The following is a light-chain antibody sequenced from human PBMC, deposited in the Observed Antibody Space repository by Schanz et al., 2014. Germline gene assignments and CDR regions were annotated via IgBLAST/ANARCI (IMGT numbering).Light chain of an antibody. V-gene: IGLV2-14*03. CDR3: TSYTSSRTWV. CDR2: DVI. J-gene: IGLJ3*02. Sequence: QSALTQPASVSGSPGQSITISCTGTSSDVGGYDYVSWYQQHPGKAPKLMIYDVISRPSGVSNRFSASKSGNTASLTISGLQAEDEADYYCTSYTSSRTWVFGGGTKLTVL. CDR1: SSDVGGYDY.